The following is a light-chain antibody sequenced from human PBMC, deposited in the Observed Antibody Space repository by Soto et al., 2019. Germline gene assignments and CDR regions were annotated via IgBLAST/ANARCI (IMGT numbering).Light chain of an antibody. CDR1: TSNIGSNS. CDR3: SSYTNTITLIV. V-gene: IGLV1-44*01. J-gene: IGLJ1*01. Sequence: QSVLTQPPSASGTPGQRVTISCSGSTSNIGSNSVNWYQQLPGTAPKLLLYSSDRRPSGVPDRFSGSKSGTSASLAISGLQAEDEADYYCSSYTNTITLIVFGTGTKLTVL. CDR2: SSD.